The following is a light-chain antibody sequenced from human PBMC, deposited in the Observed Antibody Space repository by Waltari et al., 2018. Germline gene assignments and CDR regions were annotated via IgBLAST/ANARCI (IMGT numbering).Light chain of an antibody. Sequence: DFQLTQSPSTLSASVGDRVTITCRASHNINNWVAWYQQKPGKAPKLLIYKVSNLDVGVPSRFSGSGSGTQFTLTINSLQPDDFATYYCLQYYSYWTFGPGIKVEIK. CDR1: HNINNW. CDR2: KVS. V-gene: IGKV1-5*03. J-gene: IGKJ1*01. CDR3: LQYYSYWT.